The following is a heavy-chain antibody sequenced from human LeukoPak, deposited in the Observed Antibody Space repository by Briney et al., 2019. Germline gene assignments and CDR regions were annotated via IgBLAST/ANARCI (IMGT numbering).Heavy chain of an antibody. Sequence: GGSLRLSCVASGFTFDDYAMHWVRQAPGKGLEWVSGISWNSGSIGYADSVKGRFTISRDNAKNTLYLQMNSLRAEDTAVYYCARSYGSGSYDYWGQGTLVTVSS. D-gene: IGHD3-10*01. J-gene: IGHJ4*02. CDR1: GFTFDDYA. CDR3: ARSYGSGSYDY. V-gene: IGHV3-9*01. CDR2: ISWNSGSI.